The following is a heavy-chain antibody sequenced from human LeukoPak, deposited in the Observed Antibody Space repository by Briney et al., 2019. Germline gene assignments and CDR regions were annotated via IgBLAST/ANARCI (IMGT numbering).Heavy chain of an antibody. CDR3: AKSGSRDWDYFEY. D-gene: IGHD6-19*01. CDR1: GFTFSSYA. CDR2: IGGDGGAT. Sequence: PGGCLRLSCAASGFTFSSYAMNWVRQAPGKGLEWVSTIGGDGGATHYADSVKGRSTISRANSKNTLFLQMSSLRAEDTAVYYCAKSGSRDWDYFEYWGQGTLVTASS. J-gene: IGHJ4*02. V-gene: IGHV3-23*01.